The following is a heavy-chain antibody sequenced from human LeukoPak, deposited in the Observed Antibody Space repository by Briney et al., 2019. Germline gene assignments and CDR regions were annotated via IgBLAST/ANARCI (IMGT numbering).Heavy chain of an antibody. D-gene: IGHD3-22*01. J-gene: IGHJ3*02. CDR2: ISSSSSYI. CDR3: ARDKWLTYYYDSSGQRGTAFDI. Sequence: PGGSLRLSCAASGFTFSSYSMNWVRQAPGKGLEWVSSISSSSSYIYYADSVKGRFTISRDNAKNSLYLQMNSLRAEDTAVYYCARDKWLTYYYDSSGQRGTAFDIWGQGTMVTVSS. V-gene: IGHV3-21*01. CDR1: GFTFSSYS.